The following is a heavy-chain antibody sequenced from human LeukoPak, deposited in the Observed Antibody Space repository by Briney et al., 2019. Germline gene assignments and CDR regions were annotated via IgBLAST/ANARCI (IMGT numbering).Heavy chain of an antibody. J-gene: IGHJ4*02. V-gene: IGHV3-66*01. D-gene: IGHD5-12*01. CDR2: IYSGGST. CDR1: GFTFSNYA. CDR3: ARGPSGCHNT. Sequence: GGSLRLSCAASGFTFSNYAISWVRQAPGTGLEWVSLIYSGGSTYYADSVKGRFTISRDNSKNTLYLQMNSLRAEDTAVYYCARGPSGCHNTGGQGTLVTVSS.